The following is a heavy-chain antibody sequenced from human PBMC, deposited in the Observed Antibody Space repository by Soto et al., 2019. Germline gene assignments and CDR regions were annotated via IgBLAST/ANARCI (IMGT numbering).Heavy chain of an antibody. V-gene: IGHV3-49*04. D-gene: IGHD6-19*01. Sequence: EVQLVESGGALVQPGRSLRLSCTGSGFTFGDYGMTWVRQAPGKGLEWVGFIRSKSYGGTTEYAASVKGRLTIARDDSKSIAYLQINRLTSEDTGVYYCARSPGSSNGWGRGSYYYHGLDVCGQGTTVTVSS. CDR2: IRSKSYGGTT. CDR1: GFTFGDYG. J-gene: IGHJ6*02. CDR3: ARSPGSSNGWGRGSYYYHGLDV.